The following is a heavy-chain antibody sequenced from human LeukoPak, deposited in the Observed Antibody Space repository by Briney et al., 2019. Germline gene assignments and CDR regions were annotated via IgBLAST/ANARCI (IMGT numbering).Heavy chain of an antibody. CDR3: ARGEMGIHAFDI. J-gene: IGHJ3*02. Sequence: SVKVSCKASGGTFSSYAISWVRQAPGQGLEWMGGIIPIFGTANYAQKFQGRVTITADESTSTAYMELSSLRSEDTAVYYCARGEMGIHAFDIWGQGTMVTVSS. CDR2: IIPIFGTA. CDR1: GGTFSSYA. D-gene: IGHD5-24*01. V-gene: IGHV1-69*01.